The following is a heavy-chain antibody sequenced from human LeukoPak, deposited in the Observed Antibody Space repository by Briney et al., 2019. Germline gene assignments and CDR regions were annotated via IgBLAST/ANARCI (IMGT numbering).Heavy chain of an antibody. J-gene: IGHJ4*02. CDR2: IRYDGSNK. Sequence: GGSLRLSCAASGFTFSSYGMHWVRQAPGKGLEWVAFIRYDGSNKYYADSVKGRFTISRDNSKNTLYLQMNSLRAEDTALYHCARDQYGSGSPHDYWGQGTLVTVSS. CDR1: GFTFSSYG. V-gene: IGHV3-30*02. D-gene: IGHD3-10*01. CDR3: ARDQYGSGSPHDY.